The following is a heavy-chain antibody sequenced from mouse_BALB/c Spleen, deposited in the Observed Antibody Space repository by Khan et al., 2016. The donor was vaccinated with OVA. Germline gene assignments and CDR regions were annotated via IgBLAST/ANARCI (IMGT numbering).Heavy chain of an antibody. V-gene: IGHV1-9*01. Sequence: QMQLEESGAGLMKPGASVKISCKATGYTFSSYWIEWVKQRPGHGLEWIGDILPGSVSTNYNEKFQGKATFTADTSSNTAYMQLSSLTSDDSAVYYCVRGGYGGFAYWGQGTLVTVSA. CDR2: ILPGSVST. J-gene: IGHJ3*01. CDR1: GYTFSSYW. CDR3: VRGGYGGFAY. D-gene: IGHD2-2*01.